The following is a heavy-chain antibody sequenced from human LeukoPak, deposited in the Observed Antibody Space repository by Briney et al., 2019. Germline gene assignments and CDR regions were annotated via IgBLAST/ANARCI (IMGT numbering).Heavy chain of an antibody. CDR2: IYHSGST. CDR3: AKGGNSEYSSSSY. V-gene: IGHV4-38-2*01. CDR1: GYSISSGYY. J-gene: IGHJ4*02. Sequence: PSETLSLTCAVSGYSISSGYYWGWIRQPPGKGLEWIGSIYHSGSTCYNPSLKSRVTISVDTSKNQFSLKLNSVTAADTAVYYCAKGGNSEYSSSSYWGQGTLVTVSS. D-gene: IGHD6-6*01.